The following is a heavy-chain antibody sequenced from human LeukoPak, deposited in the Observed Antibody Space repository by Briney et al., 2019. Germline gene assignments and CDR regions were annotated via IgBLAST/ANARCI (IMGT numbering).Heavy chain of an antibody. J-gene: IGHJ4*02. CDR3: ARAKVIVPDY. D-gene: IGHD5-18*01. CDR1: GYTFTGYY. V-gene: IGHV1-2*02. CDR2: INPNSGGT. Sequence: ASVTVSCKASGYTFTGYYMHWVRQAPGQGPEWMGWINPNSGGTSYAQKFQGRVTMTRDTSISTAYMEPSRLRSDDTAVYYCARAKVIVPDYWGQGTLVTVSS.